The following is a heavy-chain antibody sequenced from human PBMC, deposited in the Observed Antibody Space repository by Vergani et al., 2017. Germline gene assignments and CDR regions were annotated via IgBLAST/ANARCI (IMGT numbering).Heavy chain of an antibody. CDR2: ISSSSSYI. D-gene: IGHD3-10*01. J-gene: IGHJ3*02. V-gene: IGHV3-21*01. Sequence: EVQLVESGGGLVKPGGSLRLSCAASGFTFSSYSMNWVRQAPGKGLEWVSSISSSSSYIYYADSVKGRFTISRDNAKNSLYLQMNSLRAEDTAVYYCARASGSGLLWFGEVLFEHAFDIWGQGTMVTVSS. CDR3: ARASGSGLLWFGEVLFEHAFDI. CDR1: GFTFSSYS.